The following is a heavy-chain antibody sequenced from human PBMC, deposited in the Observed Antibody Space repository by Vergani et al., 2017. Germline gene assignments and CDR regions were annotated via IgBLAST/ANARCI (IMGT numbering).Heavy chain of an antibody. J-gene: IGHJ4*02. Sequence: QVQLVQSGAEVKKPGSSVKVSCKASGGTFSSYTISWVRQAPGQGLEWMGRIIPILGIANYAQKFQVRVTITADKSTSTAYMELSSLRSEDTAVYYCARDGAVVTLDYWGQGTLVTVSS. CDR2: IIPILGIA. V-gene: IGHV1-69*08. CDR3: ARDGAVVTLDY. CDR1: GGTFSSYT. D-gene: IGHD4-23*01.